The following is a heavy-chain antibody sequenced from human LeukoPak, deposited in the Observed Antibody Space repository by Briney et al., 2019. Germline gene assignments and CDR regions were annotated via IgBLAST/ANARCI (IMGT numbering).Heavy chain of an antibody. CDR1: GGSISSGDYY. CDR3: ASTGGWYGGYYYYMDV. Sequence: SQTLSLTCTVSGGSISSGDYYWSWIRQPPGKGLEWIGYIYYSGSTYYNPSLKSRVTISVATSKNQFSLKLSSVTAADTAVYYCASTGGWYGGYYYYMDVWGKGTTVTVSS. V-gene: IGHV4-30-4*08. J-gene: IGHJ6*03. D-gene: IGHD6-19*01. CDR2: IYYSGST.